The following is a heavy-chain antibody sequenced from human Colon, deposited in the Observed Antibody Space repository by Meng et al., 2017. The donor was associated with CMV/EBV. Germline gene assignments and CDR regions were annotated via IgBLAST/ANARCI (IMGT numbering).Heavy chain of an antibody. CDR1: SFTFSSYG. V-gene: IGHV3-21*01. CDR3: VRDNARVQGNIPILVVPQGFDY. Sequence: GGSLRLSCAASSFTFSSYGMNCVRQAPGRGLEWVASIVTTGSDVYYADSVKGRFNISRDNAKNSLYLQMSSLSAEDTAVYYCVRDNARVQGNIPILVVPQGFDYWGQGTVVTVSS. CDR2: IVTTGSDV. D-gene: IGHD3-22*01. J-gene: IGHJ4*02.